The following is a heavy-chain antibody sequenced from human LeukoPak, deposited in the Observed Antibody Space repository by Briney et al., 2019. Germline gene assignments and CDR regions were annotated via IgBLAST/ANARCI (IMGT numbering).Heavy chain of an antibody. D-gene: IGHD3-3*01. Sequence: SETLSLTCTVSGGSISSDLYYWNWIRQPAGKVLEWIGRFYNSGRTNFNPSLKSRVTISADTSKNQFSLKLRSVTAADTAVYYCARGDLKSDWFDPWGQGTLVSVST. CDR3: ARGDLKSDWFDP. V-gene: IGHV4-61*02. CDR1: GGSISSDLYY. CDR2: FYNSGRT. J-gene: IGHJ5*02.